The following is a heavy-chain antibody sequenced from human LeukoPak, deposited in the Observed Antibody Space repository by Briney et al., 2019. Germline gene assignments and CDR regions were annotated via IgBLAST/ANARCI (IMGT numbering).Heavy chain of an antibody. V-gene: IGHV1-46*01. Sequence: ASEKVSSKASGYTFSTYYMHWVRQAPGQGLEWMGVIDPSGGSTNYARKFQGRVTMTSDTSTSTVYMELSSLRSEDTAVYYCARGFCSGGSCYSYDYWGQGTLVTVSS. D-gene: IGHD2-15*01. J-gene: IGHJ4*02. CDR1: GYTFSTYY. CDR3: ARGFCSGGSCYSYDY. CDR2: IDPSGGST.